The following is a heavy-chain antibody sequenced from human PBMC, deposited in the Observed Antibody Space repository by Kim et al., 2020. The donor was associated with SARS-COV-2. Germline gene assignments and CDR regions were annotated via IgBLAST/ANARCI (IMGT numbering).Heavy chain of an antibody. D-gene: IGHD6-13*01. V-gene: IGHV4-39*01. CDR2: IYYSGRT. J-gene: IGHJ2*01. CDR3: AQCVQPGITAAGTSWYFGL. Sequence: SETLSLTCTVSGGSISSSSYYWGWICQPPGKGLDWLGSIYYSGRTHYNPSLKSRVTISVDTSKNQFSQKQSSVTAAATAVYYCAQCVQPGITAAGTSWYFGLWGRGTLVTVSS. CDR1: GGSISSSSYY.